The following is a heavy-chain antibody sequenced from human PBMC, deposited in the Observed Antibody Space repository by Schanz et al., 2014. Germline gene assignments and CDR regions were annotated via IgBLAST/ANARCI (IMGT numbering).Heavy chain of an antibody. Sequence: EMQLLESGGGLIQPGGSLRLSCAASGFTFSSYWMHWVRQVPGKGLVWVSRIKSDGSSTSYADSVKGRFTISRDNAKNTLYLQMNSLRAEDTGLYFCARGGSGSHYRLDYWGQGTLVTVSS. CDR3: ARGGSGSHYRLDY. D-gene: IGHD1-26*01. J-gene: IGHJ4*02. CDR2: IKSDGSST. CDR1: GFTFSSYW. V-gene: IGHV3-74*02.